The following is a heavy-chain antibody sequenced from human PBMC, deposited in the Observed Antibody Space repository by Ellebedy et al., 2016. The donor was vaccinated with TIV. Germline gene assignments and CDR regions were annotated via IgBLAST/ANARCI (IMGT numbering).Heavy chain of an antibody. V-gene: IGHV4-34*01. J-gene: IGHJ4*02. CDR2: INHSGST. Sequence: MPSETLSLTCAVYGGSFSGYYWSWIRQPPGKGLEWIGEINHSGSTNYNPSLKSRVTISVDTSKNQFSLKLSSVTAADTAVYYCARFCYSNYAGYFDYWGQGTLVTVSS. CDR3: ARFCYSNYAGYFDY. CDR1: GGSFSGYY. D-gene: IGHD4-11*01.